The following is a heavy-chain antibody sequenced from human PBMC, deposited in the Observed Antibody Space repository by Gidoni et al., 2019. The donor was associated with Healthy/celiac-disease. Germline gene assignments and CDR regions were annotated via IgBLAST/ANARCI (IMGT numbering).Heavy chain of an antibody. D-gene: IGHD3-10*01. CDR3: ARSYYYGSGSYYNGYYYYYMDV. J-gene: IGHJ6*03. CDR1: GGTFSSYA. Sequence: QVQLVQSGAEVKKPGSSVKVSCKASGGTFSSYAISWVRQAPGQGLEWMGGISPIFGTGNYTQKFQGRVTITADKSTSTAYMELSSLRSEDTAVYYCARSYYYGSGSYYNGYYYYYMDVWGKGTTVTVSS. V-gene: IGHV1-69*06. CDR2: ISPIFGTG.